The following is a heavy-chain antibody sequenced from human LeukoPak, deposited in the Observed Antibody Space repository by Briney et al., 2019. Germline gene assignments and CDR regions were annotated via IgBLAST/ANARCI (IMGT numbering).Heavy chain of an antibody. CDR3: VRDPDALDY. V-gene: IGHV3-23*01. CDR1: GFTFSSYA. J-gene: IGHJ4*02. Sequence: GGSLRLSCAASGFTFSSYAMSWVRQAPGRGLEWVSAISASGGSTYYADSVKGRFTISRDNAKSSVYLQMNSLRDEDTAVYYCVRDPDALDYWGQGTLVTVSS. CDR2: ISASGGST.